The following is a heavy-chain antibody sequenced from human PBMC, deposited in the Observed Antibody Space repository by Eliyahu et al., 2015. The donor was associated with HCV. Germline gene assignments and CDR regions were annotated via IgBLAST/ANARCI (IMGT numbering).Heavy chain of an antibody. CDR1: GDSXRSXYY. D-gene: IGHD2-15*01. CDR3: ARGVGGLNWFDP. Sequence: HVQLQESGPGVVKPSETLPLTCTVSGDSXRSXYYWSWIRXPPGXGLXWMGTIXHSGTTNYSPSLKXRVTIAVDTSKNQFSLKLSSVTAADTAVYYCARGVGGLNWFDPWGQGTLVTVSS. V-gene: IGHV4-61*01. CDR2: IXHSGTT. J-gene: IGHJ5*02.